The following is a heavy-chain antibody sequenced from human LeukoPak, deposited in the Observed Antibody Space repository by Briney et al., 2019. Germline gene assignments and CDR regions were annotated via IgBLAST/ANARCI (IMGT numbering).Heavy chain of an antibody. CDR3: ARDRLSQLRYFDWLPHLDAFDI. J-gene: IGHJ3*02. V-gene: IGHV3-21*01. CDR1: GFTFSSYS. CDR2: ISSSSSYI. D-gene: IGHD3-9*01. Sequence: PGGSLRLSCAASGFTFSSYSMNWVRQAPGKGLEWVSSISSSSSYIYYADSVKGRFTISRDNAKNSLYLQMNSLRAEDTAVYYCARDRLSQLRYFDWLPHLDAFDIWGRGTMVTVSS.